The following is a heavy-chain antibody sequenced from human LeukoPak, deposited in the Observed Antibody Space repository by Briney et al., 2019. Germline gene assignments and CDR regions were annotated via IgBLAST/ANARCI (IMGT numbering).Heavy chain of an antibody. V-gene: IGHV5-51*01. J-gene: IGHJ4*02. CDR3: ARGSGSYRIYDY. CDR1: GYSFSSNW. CDR2: IYPGDSDT. Sequence: GESLKISCKGSGYSFSSNWIGWVRQMPGKGLEWMGIIYPGDSDTRYSPSFQGQVTISADKSLSTAYLQCSSLKSSDTAMYYCARGSGSYRIYDYWGQGTLVTVSS. D-gene: IGHD1-26*01.